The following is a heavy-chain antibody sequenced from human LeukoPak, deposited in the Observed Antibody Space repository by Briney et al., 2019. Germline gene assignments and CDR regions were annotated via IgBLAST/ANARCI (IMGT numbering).Heavy chain of an antibody. J-gene: IGHJ4*02. V-gene: IGHV3-23*01. CDR3: ANQGIAARDV. CDR1: GFTFSSYA. Sequence: GGSLRLSCAASGFTFSSYAMSWVRQAPGKGLEWVSATSGSGGSTYYADSVKGRFTISRDNSKNTLYLQVNSLRAEDTAVYYCANQGIAARDVWGQGTLVTVSS. CDR2: TSGSGGST. D-gene: IGHD6-6*01.